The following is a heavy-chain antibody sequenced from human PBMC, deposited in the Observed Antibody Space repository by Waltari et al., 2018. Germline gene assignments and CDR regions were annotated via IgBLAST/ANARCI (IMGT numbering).Heavy chain of an antibody. CDR3: AKDGRRGTTLLDAFDI. V-gene: IGHV3-33*06. Sequence: QVQLVESGGGVVQPGRSLRLSCAASGFTFSSYGMHWVRRAPGKGLEWVAVIWYDGSNKYYADSVKGRFTISRDNSKNTLYLQMNSLRAEDTAVYYCAKDGRRGTTLLDAFDIWGQGTMVTVSS. J-gene: IGHJ3*02. D-gene: IGHD4-17*01. CDR2: IWYDGSNK. CDR1: GFTFSSYG.